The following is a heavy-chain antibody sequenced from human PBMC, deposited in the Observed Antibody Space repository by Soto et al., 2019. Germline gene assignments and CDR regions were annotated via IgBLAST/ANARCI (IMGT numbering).Heavy chain of an antibody. CDR2: ISYDGSNK. V-gene: IGHV3-30-3*01. CDR1: GFTFSSYA. D-gene: IGHD3-16*01. J-gene: IGHJ4*02. Sequence: QVQLVESGGGVVQPGRSLRLSCAASGFTFSSYAMHWVRQAPGKGLEWVAVISYDGSNKYYADSVKGRFTISRDNSKNTLYLQMNSLRAEDTAVYYCARGGGAFDHWGQGTLVTVSS. CDR3: ARGGGAFDH.